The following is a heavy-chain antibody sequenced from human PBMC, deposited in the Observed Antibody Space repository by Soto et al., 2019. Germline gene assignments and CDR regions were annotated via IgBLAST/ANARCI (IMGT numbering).Heavy chain of an antibody. CDR3: ARQIYDSDSGPNFQYYFDS. J-gene: IGHJ4*02. CDR2: IDPSDSQT. V-gene: IGHV5-10-1*04. CDR1: GYSFAGYW. D-gene: IGHD3-22*01. Sequence: LGESLKISCKGSGYSFAGYWITWVRQMPRKGLEWMGRIDPSDSQTYYSPSFRGQVTISAAKSITTVFLQWSSLRASDTAMYYCARQIYDSDSGPNFQYYFDSWGQGTLVTVSS.